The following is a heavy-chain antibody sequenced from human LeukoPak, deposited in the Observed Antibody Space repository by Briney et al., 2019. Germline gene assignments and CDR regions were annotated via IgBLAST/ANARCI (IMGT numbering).Heavy chain of an antibody. CDR3: ARQRTSSYGSYYFY. D-gene: IGHD1-26*01. CDR2: INHSGST. V-gene: IGHV4-34*01. CDR1: GGSFSGYY. J-gene: IGHJ4*02. Sequence: PSETLSLTCAVYGGSFSGYYWSWIRQPPGKGLEWIGEINHSGSTNYNPSLKSRVTISVDTSKNQFSLKLSSVTAADTAVYYCARQRTSSYGSYYFYWGQGTLVTVSS.